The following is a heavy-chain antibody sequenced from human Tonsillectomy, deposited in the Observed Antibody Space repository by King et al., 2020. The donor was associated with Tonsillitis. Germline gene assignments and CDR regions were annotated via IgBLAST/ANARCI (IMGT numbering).Heavy chain of an antibody. V-gene: IGHV3-21*01. CDR3: ARAYSSSSPFDY. D-gene: IGHD6-6*01. CDR2: ISSSSSYI. CDR1: GFTFSNYS. J-gene: IGHJ4*02. Sequence: VQLVESGGGLVKPGGSLRLSCAASGFTFSNYSMNWVRQAPGKGLEWVSSISSSSSYIYYADSVKGRFTISRDNANNSLYLQMNSLTAEDTAVYYCARAYSSSSPFDYWGQGTLVTVSS.